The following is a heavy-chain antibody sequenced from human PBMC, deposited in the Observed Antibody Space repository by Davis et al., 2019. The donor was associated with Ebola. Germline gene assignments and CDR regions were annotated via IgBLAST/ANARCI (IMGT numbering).Heavy chain of an antibody. CDR3: AKDLVAAAGTNTPVAYYYYGMDV. D-gene: IGHD6-13*01. Sequence: GESLKISCAASGFTFSSYGMHWVRQAPGKGLEWVAVISYDGSNKYYADSVKGRFTISRDNSKNTLYLQMNSLRAEDTAVYYCAKDLVAAAGTNTPVAYYYYGMDVWGKGTTVTVSS. CDR1: GFTFSSYG. CDR2: ISYDGSNK. V-gene: IGHV3-30*18. J-gene: IGHJ6*04.